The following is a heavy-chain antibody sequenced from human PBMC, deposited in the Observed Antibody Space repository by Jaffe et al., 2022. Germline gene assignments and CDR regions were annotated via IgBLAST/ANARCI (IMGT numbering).Heavy chain of an antibody. CDR1: GYTFTSYY. Sequence: QVQLVQSGAEVKKPGASVKVSCKASGYTFTSYYMHWVRQAPGQGLEWMGIINPSGGSTSYAQKFQGRVTMTRDTSTSTVYMELSSLRSEDTAVYYCARGVRPRKYYYDSSGYPDAPSYWGQGTLVTVSS. CDR3: ARGVRPRKYYYDSSGYPDAPSY. CDR2: INPSGGST. J-gene: IGHJ4*02. D-gene: IGHD3-22*01. V-gene: IGHV1-46*01.